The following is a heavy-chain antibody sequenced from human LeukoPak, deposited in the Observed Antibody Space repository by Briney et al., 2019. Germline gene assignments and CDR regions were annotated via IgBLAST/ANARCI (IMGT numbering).Heavy chain of an antibody. CDR3: TTERDGSGSYDAFDI. J-gene: IGHJ3*02. CDR2: IKSKTDGGTT. CDR1: GFTFSNAW. D-gene: IGHD3-10*01. Sequence: GGSLRLSCAASGFTFSNAWMSWVRQAPGKGLEWVGRIKSKTDGGTTDYAAPVKGRFTISRDDSKNTLYLQMNSLKTEDTAVYYCTTERDGSGSYDAFDIWGQGTMVTVSS. V-gene: IGHV3-15*01.